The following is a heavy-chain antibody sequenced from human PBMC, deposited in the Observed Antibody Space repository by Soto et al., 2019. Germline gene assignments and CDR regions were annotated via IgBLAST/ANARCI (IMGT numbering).Heavy chain of an antibody. CDR3: ARGDGIVVVPAAIGSGAFDI. CDR2: IYYSGST. V-gene: IGHV4-59*08. J-gene: IGHJ3*02. Sequence: SETLSLTCTVSGGSISSYYWSWIRQPPGKGLEWIGYIYYSGSTNYNPSLKSRVTISVDTSKNQFSLKLSSVTAADTAVYYCARGDGIVVVPAAIGSGAFDIWGQGTMVTVSS. CDR1: GGSISSYY. D-gene: IGHD2-2*02.